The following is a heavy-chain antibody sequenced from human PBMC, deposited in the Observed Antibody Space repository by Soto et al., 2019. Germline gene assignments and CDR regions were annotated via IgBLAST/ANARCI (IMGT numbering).Heavy chain of an antibody. J-gene: IGHJ4*02. CDR1: GYTFTSYA. CDR3: ARETYSTVADSYFDY. CDR2: INAGNGNT. Sequence: ASVKVSCKASGYTFTSYAMHWVRQAPGQRLEWMGWINAGNGNTKYSQKFQGRVTITRDTSASTAYMELSSLRSEDTAVYYCARETYSTVADSYFDYWGQGTLVTVSS. D-gene: IGHD4-17*01. V-gene: IGHV1-3*01.